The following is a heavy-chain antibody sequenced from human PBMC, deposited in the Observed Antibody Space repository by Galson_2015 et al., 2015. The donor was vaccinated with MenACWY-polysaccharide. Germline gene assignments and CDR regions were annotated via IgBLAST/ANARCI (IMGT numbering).Heavy chain of an antibody. Sequence: SLRLSCAASGFTVSSYAMHWVRQAPGKGLEWVAVISYAGSNKYYADSVKGRFTISSDNSKNTLYLQMNSLRAEDTAVYYCARDPGYSSTTWYYFDYWGQGTLVTVSS. J-gene: IGHJ4*02. CDR1: GFTVSSYA. CDR2: ISYAGSNK. D-gene: IGHD3-10*01. CDR3: ARDPGYSSTTWYYFDY. V-gene: IGHV3-30-3*01.